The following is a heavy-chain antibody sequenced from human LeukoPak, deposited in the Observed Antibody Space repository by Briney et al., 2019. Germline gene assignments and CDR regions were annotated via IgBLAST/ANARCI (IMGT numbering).Heavy chain of an antibody. D-gene: IGHD5-12*01. Sequence: ASVKVSCKASGYTFTSYGISWVRQAPGQGLEWMGWISAYNGNTNYAQKLQGRVTMTTDTSTSTAYMELRSLRSDDTAVYYCARAWTGRKYSGYDNYYWGQGTLVTVSS. CDR1: GYTFTSYG. CDR3: ARAWTGRKYSGYDNYY. J-gene: IGHJ4*02. CDR2: ISAYNGNT. V-gene: IGHV1-18*01.